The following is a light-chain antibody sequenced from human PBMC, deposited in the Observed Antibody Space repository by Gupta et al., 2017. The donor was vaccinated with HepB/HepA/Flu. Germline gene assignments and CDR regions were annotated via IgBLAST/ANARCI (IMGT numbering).Light chain of an antibody. V-gene: IGKV1-39*01. CDR2: AAS. CDR1: QSISRL. J-gene: IGKJ2*01. Sequence: DIQMTQSPSSLSASVGDRVTITCRASQSISRLLNWYQQKPGKAPKLLIYAASSLQSGVPSRFTGSGSGTDFTLTISRLQPEDFAAYYCQQSDSTPYTFGQGTKLEIK. CDR3: QQSDSTPYT.